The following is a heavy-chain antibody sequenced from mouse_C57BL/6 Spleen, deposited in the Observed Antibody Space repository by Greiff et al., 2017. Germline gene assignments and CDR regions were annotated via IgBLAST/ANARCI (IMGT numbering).Heavy chain of an antibody. CDR2: IYPRSGNT. CDR1: GYTFTSYG. J-gene: IGHJ4*01. V-gene: IGHV1-81*01. CDR3: AREKTDYYAMDY. Sequence: VMLVESGAELARPGASVKLSCKASGYTFTSYGISWVKQRTGQGLEWIGEIYPRSGNTYYNEKFKGKATLTADKSSSTAYMELRSLTSEDSAVYFCAREKTDYYAMDYWCQGTSVTVSS.